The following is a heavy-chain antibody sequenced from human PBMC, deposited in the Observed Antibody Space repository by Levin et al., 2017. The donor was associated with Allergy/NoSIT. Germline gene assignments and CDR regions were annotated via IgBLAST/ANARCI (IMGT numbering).Heavy chain of an antibody. CDR2: ISYDGSNK. CDR3: ASRNCSGGSCSPWCFDY. CDR1: GFTFSSYA. Sequence: PGGSLRLSCAASGFTFSSYAMHWVRQAPGKGLEWVAVISYDGSNKYYADSVKGRFTISRDNSKNTLYLQMNSLRAEDTAVYYCASRNCSGGSCSPWCFDYWGQGTLVTVSS. J-gene: IGHJ4*02. V-gene: IGHV3-30*04. D-gene: IGHD2-15*01.